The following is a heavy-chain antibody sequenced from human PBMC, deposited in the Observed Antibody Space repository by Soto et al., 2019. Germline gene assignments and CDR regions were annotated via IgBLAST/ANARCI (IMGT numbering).Heavy chain of an antibody. Sequence: EVQLVESGGGLVQPGGSLRLSCAASGFTFSAYSMNWVRQAPGKELEWVSYIISSSSTIYYADSVKGRFTISRDNAKNSVYLQMNSLRDEDTAVYYCARDRPADYWGQGTLVTVSS. CDR3: ARDRPADY. V-gene: IGHV3-48*02. CDR1: GFTFSAYS. CDR2: IISSSSTI. J-gene: IGHJ4*02.